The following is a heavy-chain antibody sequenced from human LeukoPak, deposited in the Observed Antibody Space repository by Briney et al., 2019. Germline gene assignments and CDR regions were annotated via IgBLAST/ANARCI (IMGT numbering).Heavy chain of an antibody. CDR3: AKRNLGNIDY. V-gene: IGHV3-30*18. D-gene: IGHD2/OR15-2a*01. Sequence: PGGSPRLSCAASGFTFSNYGMHWVRQAPGKGLEWLAVISYDGSKYYADSVKGRFTISRDNSKNTLYLQMNSLRAEDTAVYYCAKRNLGNIDYWGQGTLVTVSS. CDR1: GFTFSNYG. J-gene: IGHJ4*02. CDR2: ISYDGSK.